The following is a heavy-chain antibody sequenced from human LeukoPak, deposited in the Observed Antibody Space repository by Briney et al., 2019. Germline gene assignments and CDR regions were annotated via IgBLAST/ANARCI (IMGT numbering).Heavy chain of an antibody. V-gene: IGHV1-18*01. CDR2: ISVHTGNT. CDR3: ARDPGYYDRSGNYWHEAFDI. J-gene: IGHJ3*02. Sequence: ASVKVSCKASGYTFTSYGISWVRQAPGQGLEWMGWISVHTGNTNHAQRVQGRVTMTTDTSTNTAYMELRSLRSDDTAVYYCARDPGYYDRSGNYWHEAFDIWGQGTLVTVSS. D-gene: IGHD3-22*01. CDR1: GYTFTSYG.